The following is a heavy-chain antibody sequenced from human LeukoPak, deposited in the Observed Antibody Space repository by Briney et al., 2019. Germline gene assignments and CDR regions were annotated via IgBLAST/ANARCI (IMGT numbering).Heavy chain of an antibody. Sequence: GRSLRLSCAASGFTFSSYAMHWVRQAPGKGLEWVAVISYDGSNKYYADSVKGRFTISRDNSKNTLYLQMNSLRAEDTAVYYCARDRVAVAGHQYFQHRGQGTLVTVSS. D-gene: IGHD6-19*01. V-gene: IGHV3-30*04. CDR3: ARDRVAVAGHQYFQH. J-gene: IGHJ1*01. CDR1: GFTFSSYA. CDR2: ISYDGSNK.